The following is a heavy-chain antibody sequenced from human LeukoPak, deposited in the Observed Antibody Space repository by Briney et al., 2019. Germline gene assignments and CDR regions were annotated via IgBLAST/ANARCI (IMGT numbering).Heavy chain of an antibody. J-gene: IGHJ2*01. D-gene: IGHD3-16*01. Sequence: SVKVSCKASGYSFTSYGISWVRQAPGQGLEWMGGIIPIFGTANYAQKFQGRVTITADESTSTAYMELSSLRSEDTAVYYCARGPRRPFHWYFDLWGRGTLVTVSS. V-gene: IGHV1-69*13. CDR2: IIPIFGTA. CDR1: GYSFTSYG. CDR3: ARGPRRPFHWYFDL.